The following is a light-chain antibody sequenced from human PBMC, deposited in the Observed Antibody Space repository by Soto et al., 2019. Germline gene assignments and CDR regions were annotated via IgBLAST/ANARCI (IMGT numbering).Light chain of an antibody. J-gene: IGKJ1*01. CDR3: QQYNSYSST. CDR1: HTVSDPY. CDR2: AAS. V-gene: IGKV3-20*01. Sequence: EIVLTQSPGTLSLSPGERATLSCRASHTVSDPYLAWYQQKLGQAPRLLMYAASSRATGIPDRFSGSGSGTEFTLTISSLQPDDFATYYCQQYNSYSSTFGQGTKVDIK.